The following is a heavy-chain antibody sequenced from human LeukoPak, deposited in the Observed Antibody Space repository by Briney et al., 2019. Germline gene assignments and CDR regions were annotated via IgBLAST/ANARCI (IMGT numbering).Heavy chain of an antibody. CDR3: ARVGVVTDWPDAFDI. CDR2: ISSSSSYI. CDR1: GFTFSSYS. Sequence: GGSLRLSCAASGFTFSSYSMNWVRQAPGKGLEWVSSISSSSSYIYYADSVKGRFTISRDNAKNSLYLQMNSLRAEDTAVYYCARVGVVTDWPDAFDIWGQGTMVTVSS. V-gene: IGHV3-21*01. J-gene: IGHJ3*02. D-gene: IGHD4-23*01.